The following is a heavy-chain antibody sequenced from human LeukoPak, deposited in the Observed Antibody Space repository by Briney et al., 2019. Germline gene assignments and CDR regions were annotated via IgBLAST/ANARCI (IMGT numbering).Heavy chain of an antibody. D-gene: IGHD5-24*01. CDR2: IYPGDSDT. CDR1: GYSFTSYW. CDR3: ARQVSESDGYNFFDY. V-gene: IGHV5-51*01. J-gene: IGHJ4*02. Sequence: NSGESLKISCKGSGYSFTSYWIGWVRQMPGKGLEWMGIIYPGDSDTRYSPSFQGQVTISADKSISTAYLQWSSLKASDTAMYYCARQVSESDGYNFFDYWGQGTLVTVSS.